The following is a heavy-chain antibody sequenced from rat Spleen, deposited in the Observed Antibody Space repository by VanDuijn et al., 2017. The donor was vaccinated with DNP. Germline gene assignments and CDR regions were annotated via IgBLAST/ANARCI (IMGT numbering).Heavy chain of an antibody. J-gene: IGHJ2*01. CDR1: GFSLTSYT. CDR2: ISSGGGT. Sequence: QVQLKESGPGLVQPSQTLSLTCTVSGFSLTSYTVSWVRQPPGKGLEWIAAISSGGGTYYNSALKSRLSISRDTSKSQVFLKMNSLQTEDTAMYFCGRNNYFDYWGQGVMVTVSS. CDR3: GRNNYFDY. V-gene: IGHV2-6*01.